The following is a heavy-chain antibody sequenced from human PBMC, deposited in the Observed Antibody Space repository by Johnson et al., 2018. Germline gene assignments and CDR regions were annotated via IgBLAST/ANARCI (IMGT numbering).Heavy chain of an antibody. CDR1: GFTFGDYA. J-gene: IGHJ6*02. Sequence: EVQLVESGGGLVKPGRSLRLSCTASGFTFGDYAMSWFRQAPGKGLEWVGFIRSKAYGGTTEYAASVKGRFPISRDDSKSIAYLQMNSLKTEDTAVYYCTRDLTTVTTLGKHYYYYGMDVWGQGTTVTVSS. D-gene: IGHD4-17*01. CDR2: IRSKAYGGTT. V-gene: IGHV3-49*05. CDR3: TRDLTTVTTLGKHYYYYGMDV.